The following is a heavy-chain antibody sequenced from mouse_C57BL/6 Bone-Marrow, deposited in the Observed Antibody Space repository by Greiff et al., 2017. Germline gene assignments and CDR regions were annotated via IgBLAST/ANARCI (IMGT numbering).Heavy chain of an antibody. J-gene: IGHJ2*01. CDR3: ANLLWLRRRY. V-gene: IGHV5-2*03. CDR2: INSDGGST. D-gene: IGHD2-2*01. Sequence: EVKLVESGGGLVQPGESLKLSCESNEYEFPSHDMTWVRTTPEKRLELVAAINSDGGSTYYPDTMERRFIISRDNTKKTLYLQMSSLRSEDTALYYCANLLWLRRRYWGQGTTLTVSS. CDR1: EYEFPSHD.